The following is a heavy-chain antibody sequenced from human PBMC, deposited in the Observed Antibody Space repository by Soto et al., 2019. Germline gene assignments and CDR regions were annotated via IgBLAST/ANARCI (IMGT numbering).Heavy chain of an antibody. D-gene: IGHD6-13*01. CDR1: GGSISSYY. J-gene: IGHJ6*02. CDR2: IYTSGST. Sequence: SETLSLTCTVSGGSISSYYWSWIRQPAGKGLEWIGRIYTSGSTNYNPSLKSRVTMSVDTSKNQFSLKLSSVTAADTAVYYCAREGTYSSSWYGHYYYYGMDVWGQGTTVTVSS. V-gene: IGHV4-4*07. CDR3: AREGTYSSSWYGHYYYYGMDV.